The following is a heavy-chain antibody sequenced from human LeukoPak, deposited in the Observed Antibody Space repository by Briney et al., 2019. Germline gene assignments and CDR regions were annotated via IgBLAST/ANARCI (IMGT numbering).Heavy chain of an antibody. CDR1: GFTFSNYV. J-gene: IGHJ4*02. D-gene: IGHD3-22*01. CDR2: ISGSGGST. CDR3: TKKTSYYDSSGALDY. Sequence: GGSLRLSCTASGFTFSNYVMTWVRQAAGKGLEWLSVISGSGGSTYHADSVKGRFTISRDNSKNTLFLQMNSLRAEDTAVYYCTKKTSYYDSSGALDYWGQGTLVTVSS. V-gene: IGHV3-23*01.